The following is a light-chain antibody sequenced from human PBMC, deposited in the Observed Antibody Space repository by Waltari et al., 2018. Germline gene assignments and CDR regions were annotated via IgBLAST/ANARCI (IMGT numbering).Light chain of an antibody. CDR3: SSYISSSTLEL. V-gene: IGLV2-14*03. Sequence: QSALTQPASVSGSPGQSITIPSTGTSSDVGAYKYVPWYQQHQGKAPKLMICDVSNRPSGVSNRFSGSKSGNTASLTISGLQAEDEADYYCSSYISSSTLELFGGGTSLTVL. CDR2: DVS. J-gene: IGLJ2*01. CDR1: SSDVGAYKY.